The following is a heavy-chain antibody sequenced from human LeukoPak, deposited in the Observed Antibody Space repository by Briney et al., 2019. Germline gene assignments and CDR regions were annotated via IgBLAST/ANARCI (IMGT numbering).Heavy chain of an antibody. V-gene: IGHV4-61*01. J-gene: IGHJ4*02. CDR3: ARGHFDILTGYYIEY. D-gene: IGHD3-9*01. CDR1: GGSVSSGSDY. Sequence: PSETLSLTCTVSGGSVSSGSDYWSWIRQPAGKGLEWIGYIYHRGTTNYNPPLKSRATISVDTSKKEFSLKLSFVTAAHTAVYYCARGHFDILTGYYIEYWGQGTLVTVSS. CDR2: IYHRGTT.